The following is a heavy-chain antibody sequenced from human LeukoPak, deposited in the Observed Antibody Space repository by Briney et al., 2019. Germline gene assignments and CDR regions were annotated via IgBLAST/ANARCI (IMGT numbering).Heavy chain of an antibody. CDR2: IKSDDSST. CDR3: ARGDGGSYQGRFDY. D-gene: IGHD1-26*01. Sequence: GGSLRLSCAASGFTFSSYWMHWVRHAPGKGLVWVSRIKSDDSSTSYADSVKGRFTISRDNAKNTLYLQMNSLRAADTAVYYCARGDGGSYQGRFDYWGQGTLVTVSS. CDR1: GFTFSSYW. J-gene: IGHJ4*02. V-gene: IGHV3-74*01.